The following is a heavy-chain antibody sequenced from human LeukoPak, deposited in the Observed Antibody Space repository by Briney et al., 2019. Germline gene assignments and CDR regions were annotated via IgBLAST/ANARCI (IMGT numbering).Heavy chain of an antibody. D-gene: IGHD1-1*01. CDR3: ARGHPKTNYYYYMDV. Sequence: GGSLRLSCAASGFTFSTYAMSWVRQAPGKGLAWVASVKSDGAGTHYADSVKGRFTISRDNSKNTLYLQMNSLRGDDTAVYYCARGHPKTNYYYYMDVWGKGTTVTISS. CDR2: VKSDGAGT. J-gene: IGHJ6*03. CDR1: GFTFSTYA. V-gene: IGHV3-23*01.